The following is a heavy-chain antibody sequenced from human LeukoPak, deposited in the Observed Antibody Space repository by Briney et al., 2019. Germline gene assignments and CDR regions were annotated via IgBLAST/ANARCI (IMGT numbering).Heavy chain of an antibody. CDR1: GFIFDDYT. CDR3: AKDLGKVIAAAGTSGFDT. J-gene: IGHJ4*01. Sequence: GGSLRLSCAASGFIFDDYTMHWVRQPPGKGLEWVSLINWDGGSAYYRDSVRGRFTISRDTSKNSLYLQMHSLRTDDTALYYCAKDLGKVIAAAGTSGFDTWGRGTLVTVSS. D-gene: IGHD6-13*01. V-gene: IGHV3-43*01. CDR2: INWDGGSA.